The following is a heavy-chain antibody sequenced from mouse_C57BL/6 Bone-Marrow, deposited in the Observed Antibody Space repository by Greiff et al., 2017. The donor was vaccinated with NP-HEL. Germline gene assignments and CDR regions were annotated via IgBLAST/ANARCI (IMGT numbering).Heavy chain of an antibody. CDR1: GFTFSDYG. Sequence: EVQRVESGGGLVQPGGSLKLSCAASGFTFSDYGMAWVRQAPRKGPEWVAFISNLAYSIYYADTVTGRFTLSRENAKNTPYLEMSSLRSEDTAMYYCARGSRFAYWGQGTLVTVSA. CDR3: ARGSRFAY. CDR2: ISNLAYSI. J-gene: IGHJ3*01. D-gene: IGHD1-1*01. V-gene: IGHV5-15*01.